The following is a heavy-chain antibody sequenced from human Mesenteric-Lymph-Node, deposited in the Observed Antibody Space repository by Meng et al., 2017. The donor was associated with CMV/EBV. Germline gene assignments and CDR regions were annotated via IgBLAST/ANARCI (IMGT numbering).Heavy chain of an antibody. CDR1: GFTFSSYD. J-gene: IGHJ6*02. CDR3: ARDGGLDGMDV. Sequence: GASLKISCAASGFTFSSYDMHWVRQATGKGLEWVSAIGTAGDTYYPGSVKGRFAISRENAKNSLYLQMNSLRAGDTAVYYCARDGGLDGMDVWGQGTTVTVSS. CDR2: IGTAGDT. V-gene: IGHV3-13*01. D-gene: IGHD3-16*01.